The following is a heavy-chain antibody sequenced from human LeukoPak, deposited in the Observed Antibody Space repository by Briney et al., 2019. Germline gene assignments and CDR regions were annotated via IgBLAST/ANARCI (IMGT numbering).Heavy chain of an antibody. Sequence: GGSLRLSCVASGFTFYDHHMSWIRQAPGKGREWVSYISSSTSYTNYADSVKGRFTISRDNAKNSLYLQMNSLRAEDTAVYYCARGGIAVAGTGNSFDYWGQGTLVTVSS. CDR1: GFTFYDHH. CDR2: ISSSTSYT. V-gene: IGHV3-11*06. CDR3: ARGGIAVAGTGNSFDY. D-gene: IGHD6-19*01. J-gene: IGHJ4*02.